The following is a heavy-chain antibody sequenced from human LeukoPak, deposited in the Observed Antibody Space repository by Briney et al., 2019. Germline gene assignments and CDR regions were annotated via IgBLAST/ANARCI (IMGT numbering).Heavy chain of an antibody. CDR3: ARGPGYCSGGSCYTFDY. V-gene: IGHV4-34*01. J-gene: IGHJ4*02. D-gene: IGHD2-15*01. Sequence: SETLSLTCAVYGGSFSGYYWSRIRHPPGKGLEWIGEINHSGSTNYNPSLKSRVTISVDTSKNQFSLKLSSVTAADTAVYYCARGPGYCSGGSCYTFDYWGQGTLVTVSS. CDR1: GGSFSGYY. CDR2: INHSGST.